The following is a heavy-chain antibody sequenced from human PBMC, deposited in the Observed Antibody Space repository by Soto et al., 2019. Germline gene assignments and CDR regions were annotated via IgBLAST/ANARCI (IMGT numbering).Heavy chain of an antibody. D-gene: IGHD3-3*01. CDR2: ISSSGSFI. CDR3: ARDGGAVRFLDY. Sequence: GGSLRLSCATSGFTFNSYTMNWVRQAPGKGLQWVSSISSSGSFIHYADSVKGRFTISRDNANKSLDLQMNSLRDEDTAVYYCARDGGAVRFLDYGGQGTRGTGPS. J-gene: IGHJ4*02. CDR1: GFTFNSYT. V-gene: IGHV3-21*01.